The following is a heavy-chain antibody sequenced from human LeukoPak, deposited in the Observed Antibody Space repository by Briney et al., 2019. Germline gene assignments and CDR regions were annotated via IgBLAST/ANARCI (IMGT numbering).Heavy chain of an antibody. V-gene: IGHV1-69*04. J-gene: IGHJ5*02. D-gene: IGHD3-10*01. CDR3: ARGGSYYGSGKDWFDP. Sequence: SVKVSCKASGGTFSSYAISWVRQAPGQGLEWMGRIIPILGIANYAQKFQGRVTITADKSTSAAYMELSSLRAEDTAVYYCARGGSYYGSGKDWFDPWGQGTLVTVSS. CDR1: GGTFSSYA. CDR2: IIPILGIA.